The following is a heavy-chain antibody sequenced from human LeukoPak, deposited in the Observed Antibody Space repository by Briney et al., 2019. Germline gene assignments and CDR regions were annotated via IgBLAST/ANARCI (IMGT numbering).Heavy chain of an antibody. CDR2: IYYSGST. D-gene: IGHD6-13*01. CDR3: ARRPRYSSSWYRDY. V-gene: IGHV4-31*03. J-gene: IGHJ4*02. Sequence: SQTLSLTCTVSGGSISSGGYYWSWIRQHPGKGLEWIGYIYYSGSTYYNPSLKSRVTISVDTSKNQFSLKLSSVTAADTAVYYCARRPRYSSSWYRDYWGQGTLVTVSS. CDR1: GGSISSGGYY.